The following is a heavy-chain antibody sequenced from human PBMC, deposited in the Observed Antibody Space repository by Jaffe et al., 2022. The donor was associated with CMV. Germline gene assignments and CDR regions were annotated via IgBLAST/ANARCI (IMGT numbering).Heavy chain of an antibody. CDR1: GFTFSNYD. Sequence: EVQLAESGGDLVQSGGSLRLSCAASGFTFSNYDMHWVRQATGKGLEWVSAIGTAGDTYYSGSVKGRFAISRENAKNSLYLQMNSLRAADTAVYYCARFGGVYGMDVWGQGTTVTVSS. D-gene: IGHD3-10*01. J-gene: IGHJ6*02. CDR2: IGTAGDT. CDR3: ARFGGVYGMDV. V-gene: IGHV3-13*01.